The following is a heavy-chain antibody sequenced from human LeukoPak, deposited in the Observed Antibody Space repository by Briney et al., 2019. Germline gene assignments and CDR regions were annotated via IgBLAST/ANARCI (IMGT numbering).Heavy chain of an antibody. V-gene: IGHV4-59*12. CDR2: IYHSGST. D-gene: IGHD1-26*01. CDR1: GGSISSYY. CDR3: ARGLELLFDY. J-gene: IGHJ4*02. Sequence: SETLSLTCTVSGGSISSYYWSWIRQPPGKGLEWIGYIYHSGSTYYNPSLKSRVTISVDRSKNQFSLKLSSVTAADTAVYYCARGLELLFDYWGQGTLVTVSS.